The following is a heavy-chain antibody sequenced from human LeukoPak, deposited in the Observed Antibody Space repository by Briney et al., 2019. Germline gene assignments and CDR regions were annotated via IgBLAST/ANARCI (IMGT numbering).Heavy chain of an antibody. CDR1: GFTFSSYW. D-gene: IGHD6-19*01. CDR2: VKEDGSEK. J-gene: IGHJ4*02. V-gene: IGHV3-7*04. Sequence: TGGSLRLSCAASGFTFSSYWLTWVRQAPGKGLEWVANVKEDGSEKYYVDSVKGRFTISRDNAKKSLYLQMNSLRAEDTAVYYCAREDRYSRGPTEDYWGQGTLVTVSS. CDR3: AREDRYSRGPTEDY.